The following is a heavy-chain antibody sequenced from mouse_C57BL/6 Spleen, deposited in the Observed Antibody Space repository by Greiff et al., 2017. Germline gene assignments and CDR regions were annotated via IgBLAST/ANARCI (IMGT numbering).Heavy chain of an antibody. J-gene: IGHJ3*01. V-gene: IGHV1-7*01. CDR3: ASPYYYGRGFAY. CDR2: INPSSGYT. D-gene: IGHD1-1*01. Sequence: QVHVKQSGAELAKPGASVKLSCKASGYTFTSYWMHWVKQRPGQGLEWIGYINPSSGYTKYNQKFKDKATLTADKSSSTADMQLSSLTYEDSAVDYCASPYYYGRGFAYWGQGTLVTVSA. CDR1: GYTFTSYW.